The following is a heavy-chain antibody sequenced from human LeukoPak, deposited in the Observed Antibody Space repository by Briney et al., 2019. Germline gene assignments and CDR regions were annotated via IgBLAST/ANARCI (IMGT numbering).Heavy chain of an antibody. CDR1: GGTFSSYA. D-gene: IGHD3-3*01. V-gene: IGHV1-69*04. Sequence: ASVKVSCKASGGTFSSYAISWVRQAPGQGLEWMGRIIPILGIANYAQKFQGRVTITADKSTSTAYMELSSLRSEDTAVYYCARVGLGLGDAYWGQGTLVTVSS. J-gene: IGHJ4*02. CDR3: ARVGLGLGDAY. CDR2: IIPILGIA.